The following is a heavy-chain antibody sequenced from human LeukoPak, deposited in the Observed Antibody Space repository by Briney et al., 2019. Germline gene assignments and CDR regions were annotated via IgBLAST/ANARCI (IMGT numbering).Heavy chain of an antibody. V-gene: IGHV1-18*01. CDR1: GYTFISYS. Sequence: ASVKVSCKASGYTFISYSLSWVRQAPGQGLEWMGWISAYNANANYAQKFQGRVTMTTDTSTSTVYMELRSLRSDDTAVYYCARHHLGFYGMDVWGQGTTVTVS. J-gene: IGHJ6*02. CDR2: ISAYNANA. CDR3: ARHHLGFYGMDV.